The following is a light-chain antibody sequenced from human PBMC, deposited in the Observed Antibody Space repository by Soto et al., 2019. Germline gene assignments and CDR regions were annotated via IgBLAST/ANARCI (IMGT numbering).Light chain of an antibody. CDR2: DAS. Sequence: EIVLTQSPATLSLSPGERATLSCRASQSVSSYLAWYQQKPGQAPRLLIHDASNRATGIPARFSGSGSGTDFPLTISSLEPEDFALYFCQQRSGWPRGTFGQGTKLEIK. J-gene: IGKJ2*02. CDR3: QQRSGWPRGT. V-gene: IGKV3-11*01. CDR1: QSVSSY.